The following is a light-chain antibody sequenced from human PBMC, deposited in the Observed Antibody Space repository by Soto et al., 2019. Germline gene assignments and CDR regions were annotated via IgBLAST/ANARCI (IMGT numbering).Light chain of an antibody. J-gene: IGKJ4*01. CDR1: QDISNY. V-gene: IGKV1-27*01. CDR3: QDYDSAPLT. Sequence: DIQMTQSPSSLSASVGDRVTITCRASQDISNYLAWYQQKPGKVPKLLISAASTLQSGVPSRFSGSGSGADFTLSISSLQPEDVATYYCQDYDSAPLTFGGGTKVEIK. CDR2: AAS.